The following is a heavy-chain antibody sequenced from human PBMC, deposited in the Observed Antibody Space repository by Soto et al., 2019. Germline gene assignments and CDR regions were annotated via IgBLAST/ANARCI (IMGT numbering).Heavy chain of an antibody. CDR3: ARTRNGGVADYFDS. J-gene: IGHJ4*02. D-gene: IGHD3-3*01. Sequence: GGSLRLSCAASGFTFSRHAIHWVRLTPGRGLEWVLAISRDGSYIYYTDSVKGRFTVSRDNSKNTVFVQMKRLIPDDTALYFCARTRNGGVADYFDSWGQGTRVTVSS. CDR1: GFTFSRHA. CDR2: ISRDGSYI. V-gene: IGHV3-30*04.